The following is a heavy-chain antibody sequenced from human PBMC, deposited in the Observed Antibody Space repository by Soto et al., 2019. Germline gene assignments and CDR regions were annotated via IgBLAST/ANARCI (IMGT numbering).Heavy chain of an antibody. D-gene: IGHD3-22*01. CDR3: ARYYYDSSDYDVMAV. V-gene: IGHV3-30*03. CDR2: ISYDGSNK. CDR1: GFTFSSYC. Sequence: RGDLRLSCAASGFTFSSYCMHWVRQAPGKGLEWVAVISYDGSNKYYADSVKGRFTVYRDTAKNSLYLQMSGLRDEDRAVYYCARYYYDSSDYDVMAVWGQRSTDIVSS. J-gene: IGHJ6*02.